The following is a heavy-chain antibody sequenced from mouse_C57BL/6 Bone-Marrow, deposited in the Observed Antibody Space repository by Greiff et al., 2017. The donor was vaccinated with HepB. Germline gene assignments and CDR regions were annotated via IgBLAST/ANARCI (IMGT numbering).Heavy chain of an antibody. Sequence: VQGVESGAELMKPGASVKLSCKATGYTFTGYWIEWVKQRPGHGLEWIGEILPGSGSTNYNEKFKGKATFTADTSSNTAYMQLSSLTTEDSAIYYCARDEGDYYGSSSRYFDVWGTGTTVTVSS. CDR1: GYTFTGYW. D-gene: IGHD1-1*01. J-gene: IGHJ1*03. CDR3: ARDEGDYYGSSSRYFDV. CDR2: ILPGSGST. V-gene: IGHV1-9*01.